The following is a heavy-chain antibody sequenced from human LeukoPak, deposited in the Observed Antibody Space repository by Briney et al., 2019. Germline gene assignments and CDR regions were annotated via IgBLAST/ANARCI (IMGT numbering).Heavy chain of an antibody. J-gene: IGHJ4*02. CDR1: GFTFSSYG. D-gene: IGHD2-2*01. V-gene: IGHV3-30*18. CDR3: AKDTGYCSSTSCYWYDY. Sequence: GGSLRLSCAASGFTFSSYGMHWVRQAPGKGLEWVAVISYDGSNKYYADSVKGRFTISRDNSKNTLYLQMNSLRAEDTAVYYCAKDTGYCSSTSCYWYDYWGQGTLVTVSS. CDR2: ISYDGSNK.